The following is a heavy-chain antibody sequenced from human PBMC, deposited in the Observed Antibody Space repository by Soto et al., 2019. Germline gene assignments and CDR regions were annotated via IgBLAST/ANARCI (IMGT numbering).Heavy chain of an antibody. J-gene: IGHJ5*02. V-gene: IGHV4-4*02. CDR3: ARVKGRLARRGEGFDP. CDR2: IYPSGST. Sequence: SESLSLAGAVSGDSIESTDWWSWVRQSPGRGLQWIGEIYPSGSTIYNPSLRSRVTMSLDKSRNQFSLNLSSVTAADTAVYFCARVKGRLARRGEGFDPWGQGTVVPVSS. D-gene: IGHD3-10*01. CDR1: GDSIESTDW.